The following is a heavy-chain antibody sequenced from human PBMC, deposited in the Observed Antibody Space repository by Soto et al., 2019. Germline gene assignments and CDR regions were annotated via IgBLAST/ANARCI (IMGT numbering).Heavy chain of an antibody. CDR3: AKDLGAEGFGELLFGCDY. V-gene: IGHV3-30*18. Sequence: GGSLRLSCAASGFTFSSYGMHWVRQAPGKGLEWVAVISYDGSNKYYADSVKGRFTISRDNSKNTLYLQMNSLRAEDTAVYYCAKDLGAEGFGELLFGCDYWGQGTLVTVSS. CDR2: ISYDGSNK. J-gene: IGHJ4*02. CDR1: GFTFSSYG. D-gene: IGHD3-10*01.